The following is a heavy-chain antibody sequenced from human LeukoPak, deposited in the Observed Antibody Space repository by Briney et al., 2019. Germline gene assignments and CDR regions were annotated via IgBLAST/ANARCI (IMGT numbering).Heavy chain of an antibody. CDR3: MRDSNSGGH. Sequence: PGGSLRLSCTASGFSFTDYIMHWVRQAPGKGLEWVSSISGTGRAIYYADSVEGRFTISRDNAKNSLFLQMDSLGVEDTAVYYCMRDSNSGGHWGLGTLVTVSS. V-gene: IGHV3-11*01. J-gene: IGHJ4*02. CDR1: GFSFTDYI. CDR2: ISGTGRAI. D-gene: IGHD1-26*01.